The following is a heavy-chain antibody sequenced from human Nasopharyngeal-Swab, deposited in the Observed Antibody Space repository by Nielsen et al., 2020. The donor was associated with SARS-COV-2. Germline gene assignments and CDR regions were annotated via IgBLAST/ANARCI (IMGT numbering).Heavy chain of an antibody. CDR3: ARDGLRDDMDV. J-gene: IGHJ6*02. CDR1: GFTFSSYG. CDR2: ISYDGSNK. V-gene: IGHV3-30*03. Sequence: GESLKISCAASGFTFSSYGMHWVRQAPGKGLEWVAVISYDGSNKYYADSVKGRFTISRDNSKNTLYLQMNSLRAEDTAVYYCARDGLRDDMDVWGQGTTVTVSS.